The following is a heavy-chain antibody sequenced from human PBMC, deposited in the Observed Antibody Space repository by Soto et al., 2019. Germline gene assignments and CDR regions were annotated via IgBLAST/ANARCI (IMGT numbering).Heavy chain of an antibody. Sequence: QVQLQESGPGLVKPSGTLSLTCTVSGGSMTSSNWWNWVRQSPGKGLEWIGEAHHSGRTNYNPSLKGRVTISVDKSKNHFSLKLSSVTAADTAVYYCARSEATGLDHWGQGTLVTVSS. CDR3: ARSEATGLDH. V-gene: IGHV4-4*02. J-gene: IGHJ4*02. CDR2: AHHSGRT. D-gene: IGHD1-26*01. CDR1: GGSMTSSNW.